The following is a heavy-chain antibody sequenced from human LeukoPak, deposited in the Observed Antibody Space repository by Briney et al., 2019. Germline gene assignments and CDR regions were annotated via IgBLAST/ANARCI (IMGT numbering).Heavy chain of an antibody. CDR2: IYSGGST. CDR1: GFTVSSNY. V-gene: IGHV3-53*01. CDR3: ARAPSPGTFDY. J-gene: IGHJ4*02. Sequence: PGGSLRLSCAASGFTVSSNYMSWVRQAPGKGLEWVSVIYSGGSTYYADSVEGRFTISRDNSKNTLYLQMNSLRAEDTAVYYCARAPSPGTFDYWGQGTLVTVSS.